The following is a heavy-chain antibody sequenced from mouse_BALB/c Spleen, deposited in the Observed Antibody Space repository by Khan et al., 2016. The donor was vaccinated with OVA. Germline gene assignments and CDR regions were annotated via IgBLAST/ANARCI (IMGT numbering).Heavy chain of an antibody. V-gene: IGHV5-6*01. CDR3: ASHLTVSFAY. CDR1: GFIFSSYS. Sequence: EVELVESGGDLVKPGGSLKLSCAASGFIFSSYSMSWVRQTPDKRLEWVATISSGGDYTYYPDSLKGRFTISSDDAKNTLYLQMSSLKSEDTAMYYCASHLTVSFAYWGQGTLGTVSA. CDR2: ISSGGDYT. D-gene: IGHD4-1*01. J-gene: IGHJ3*01.